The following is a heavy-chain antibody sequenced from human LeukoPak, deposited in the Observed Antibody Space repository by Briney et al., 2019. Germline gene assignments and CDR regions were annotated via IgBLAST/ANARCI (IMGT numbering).Heavy chain of an antibody. J-gene: IGHJ5*02. Sequence: GGSLRLSCSASGFTFSSYAMHWVRQAPGKGLEYVSAISSNGGSTYYADSVKGRFTISRDNSKNTLYLQMSSLRAEDTAVYYCVKDPLAVGGMLWNWFDPWGQGTLVTVSS. CDR2: ISSNGGST. CDR1: GFTFSSYA. CDR3: VKDPLAVGGMLWNWFDP. V-gene: IGHV3-64D*09. D-gene: IGHD6-19*01.